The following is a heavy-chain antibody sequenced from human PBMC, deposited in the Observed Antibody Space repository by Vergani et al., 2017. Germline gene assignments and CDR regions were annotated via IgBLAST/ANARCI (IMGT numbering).Heavy chain of an antibody. J-gene: IGHJ6*02. CDR2: MSSGDSI. Sequence: QVQLVESGGGLVKPGGSLRLSCAASGFPFSDHYMSWVRQAPGKGLEWISYMSSGDSIYYADSVKGRFTVSRDNTKDTLYLQMNSLRAEDTAVYYCARETDTGSSVSYNYYARDVWGQGTTVSVSS. D-gene: IGHD3-9*01. V-gene: IGHV3-11*04. CDR1: GFPFSDHY. CDR3: ARETDTGSSVSYNYYARDV.